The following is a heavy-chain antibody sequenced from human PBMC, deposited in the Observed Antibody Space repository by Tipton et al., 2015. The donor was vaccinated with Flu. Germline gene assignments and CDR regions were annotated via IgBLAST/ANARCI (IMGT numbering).Heavy chain of an antibody. CDR1: GGSFSGYY. D-gene: IGHD3-9*01. CDR2: INHSGST. J-gene: IGHJ4*02. V-gene: IGHV4-34*01. CDR3: ARGDILTGYYDY. Sequence: LRLSCAVYGGSFSGYYWSWIRQPPGKGLEWIGEINHSGSTNYNPSLKSRVTISVDTSKNQFSLKLSSVTAADTAVHYCARGDILTGYYDYWGQGTLVTVSS.